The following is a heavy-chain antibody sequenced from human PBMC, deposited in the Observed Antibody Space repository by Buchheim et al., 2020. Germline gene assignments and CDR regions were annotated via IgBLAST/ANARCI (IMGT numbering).Heavy chain of an antibody. CDR1: GLSLRNIGVS. CDR3: ARENDYNALDS. D-gene: IGHD5-24*01. V-gene: IGHV2-70*15. J-gene: IGHJ4*02. Sequence: QVSLRESGPAQVRTTETLTLTCTVSGLSLRNIGVSVSWIRQPPGKPLQWLARIDWDDGKYYNTSLETRLPVSKRTAKHQLVLTLTNVDPADTATYYCARENDYNALDSWGQGTL. CDR2: IDWDDGK.